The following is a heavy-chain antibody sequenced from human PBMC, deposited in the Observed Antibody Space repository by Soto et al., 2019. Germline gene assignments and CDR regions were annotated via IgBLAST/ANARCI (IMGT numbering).Heavy chain of an antibody. J-gene: IGHJ3*02. CDR1: GFKFDDYA. CDR2: IIGNGVRI. D-gene: IGHD2-15*01. CDR3: AKGKVIYCSGGTCKSRDAFDM. V-gene: IGHV3-9*01. Sequence: DVQLVESGGGVEQPGRSLRLSCSAAGFKFDDYAMHWVRQVPGKGLEWVSGIIGNGVRIAYAESVKGRFSISRDNAKNSLYLQVDSLRPEDTALYYCAKGKVIYCSGGTCKSRDAFDMWGQVTMGTVSS.